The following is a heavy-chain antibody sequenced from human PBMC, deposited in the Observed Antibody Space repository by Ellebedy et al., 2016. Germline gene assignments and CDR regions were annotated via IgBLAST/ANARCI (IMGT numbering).Heavy chain of an antibody. Sequence: ASVKVSCKASGYTFTSYAMHWVRQAPGQRLEWMGWINAGNGNTKYSQKFQGRVTITRDTSASTAYMELSSLRSEDTAVYYCARGTVTMGYFDLWGRGTLVTVSS. CDR3: ARGTVTMGYFDL. CDR1: GYTFTSYA. V-gene: IGHV1-3*01. J-gene: IGHJ2*01. D-gene: IGHD4-17*01. CDR2: INAGNGNT.